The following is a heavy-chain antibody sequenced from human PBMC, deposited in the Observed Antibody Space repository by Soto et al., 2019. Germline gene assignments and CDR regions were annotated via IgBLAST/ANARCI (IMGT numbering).Heavy chain of an antibody. Sequence: EVQLVASGGGLVQPGGSLRLSCAASGFTFSSYWMSWVRQAPGKGLELVANIKQDGSEKYYVDSVKGRFTISRDNAKNSLYLQMNSLRAEDTAVYYCARDCPDFDWFDFFDYWGQGTRVTVSS. CDR2: IKQDGSEK. V-gene: IGHV3-7*01. D-gene: IGHD3-9*01. J-gene: IGHJ4*02. CDR3: ARDCPDFDWFDFFDY. CDR1: GFTFSSYW.